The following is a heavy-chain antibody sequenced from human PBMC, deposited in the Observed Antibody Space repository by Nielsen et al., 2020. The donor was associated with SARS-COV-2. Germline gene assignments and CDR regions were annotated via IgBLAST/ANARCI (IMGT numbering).Heavy chain of an antibody. D-gene: IGHD1-26*01. Sequence: SETLSLTCAVSGGSISSSNWWSWIRQPPGTGLEWIGEINHSGSTNYNPSLKSRVTISVDTSKNQFSLKLSSVTAADTAVYYCARGWGIVGAIGYYYYYGMDVWGQGTTVTVSS. V-gene: IGHV4-4*02. CDR1: GGSISSSNW. CDR2: INHSGST. CDR3: ARGWGIVGAIGYYYYYGMDV. J-gene: IGHJ6*02.